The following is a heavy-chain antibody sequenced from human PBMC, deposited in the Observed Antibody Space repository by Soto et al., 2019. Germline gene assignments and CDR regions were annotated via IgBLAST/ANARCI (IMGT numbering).Heavy chain of an antibody. CDR2: ISSSDNTI. V-gene: IGHV3-11*01. CDR1: GFTFSDYY. CDR3: ARDSRPVTL. D-gene: IGHD2-15*01. Sequence: QVQLVESGGGLVKPGGSLRLSCAASGFTFSDYYMNWIRQAPGKGLEWVSNISSSDNTIYYADSVKGRFTISGNNAKNSMYLQMSSLRAEDTAVHYFARDSRPVTLWGQGTLVTVSS. J-gene: IGHJ4*02.